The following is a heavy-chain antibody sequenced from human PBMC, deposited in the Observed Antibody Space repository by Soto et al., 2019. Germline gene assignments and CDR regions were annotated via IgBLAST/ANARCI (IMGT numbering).Heavy chain of an antibody. V-gene: IGHV3-23*01. CDR3: AKDPKAVAGNYLNWFDP. Sequence: GGSLRLSCAASGFTFSSYAMSWVRQAPGKGLEWVSAISGSGGSTYYADSVKGRFTISRDNSKNTLYLQMNSLRAEDTAVYYCAKDPKAVAGNYLNWFDPWGQGTLVTVSS. D-gene: IGHD6-19*01. CDR2: ISGSGGST. CDR1: GFTFSSYA. J-gene: IGHJ5*02.